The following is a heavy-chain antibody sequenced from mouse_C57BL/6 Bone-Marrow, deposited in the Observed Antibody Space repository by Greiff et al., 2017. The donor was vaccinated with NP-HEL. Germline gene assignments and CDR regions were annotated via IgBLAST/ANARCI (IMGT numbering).Heavy chain of an antibody. D-gene: IGHD1-2*01. V-gene: IGHV1-20*01. CDR1: GYSFTGYF. CDR3: ARERPYKRFAY. J-gene: IGHJ3*01. CDR2: INPYNGDT. Sequence: VQLKQSRPELVKPGDSVKISCKASGYSFTGYFMNWVMQSHGKSLEWIGRINPYNGDTFYNQKFKGKATLTVDKSSSTAHMELRSLTSEDSAVYYCARERPYKRFAYWGQGTLVTVSA.